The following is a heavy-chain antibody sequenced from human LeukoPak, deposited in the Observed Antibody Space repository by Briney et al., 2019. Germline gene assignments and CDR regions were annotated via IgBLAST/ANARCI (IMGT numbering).Heavy chain of an antibody. CDR1: GFTFSNAW. CDR2: IKSKTDGGTT. D-gene: IGHD3-10*01. CDR3: TTASITMVRGVIIMDHDAFDI. V-gene: IGHV3-15*01. Sequence: PGGSLRLSCAASGFTFSNAWMSWVRQAPGKGLEWVGRIKSKTDGGTTDDAAPVKGRFTISRDDSKNTLYLQMNSLKTEDTAVYYCTTASITMVRGVIIMDHDAFDIWGQGTMVTVSS. J-gene: IGHJ3*02.